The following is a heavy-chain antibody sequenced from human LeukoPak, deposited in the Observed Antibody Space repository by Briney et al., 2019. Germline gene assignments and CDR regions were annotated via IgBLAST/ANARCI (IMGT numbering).Heavy chain of an antibody. Sequence: GESLKISCKGSGYNFTTYWIGWVRQMPGKGLEWMGIIYPGDSDTRYSPSFQGQVTISADKSITTAYLQWSSLKASDTAIYCARGYIDDTGATDLFDSWGQGTLVTVSS. CDR3: ARGYIDDTGATDLFDS. CDR2: IYPGDSDT. CDR1: GYNFTTYW. D-gene: IGHD1-26*01. V-gene: IGHV5-51*01. J-gene: IGHJ4*02.